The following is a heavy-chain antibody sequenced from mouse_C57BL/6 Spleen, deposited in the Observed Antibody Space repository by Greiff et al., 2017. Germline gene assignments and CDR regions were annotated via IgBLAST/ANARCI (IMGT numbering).Heavy chain of an antibody. CDR2: INYDGSST. J-gene: IGHJ2*01. CDR3: ARGYDGSFDY. D-gene: IGHD2-12*01. V-gene: IGHV5-16*01. Sequence: EVMLVESEGGLVQPGSSMKLSCTASGFTFSDYYMAWVRQVPEKGLEWVANINYDGSSTYYLDSLKSRFIISRDNAKNILYLQMSSLKSEDTATYYCARGYDGSFDYWGQGTTLTVSS. CDR1: GFTFSDYY.